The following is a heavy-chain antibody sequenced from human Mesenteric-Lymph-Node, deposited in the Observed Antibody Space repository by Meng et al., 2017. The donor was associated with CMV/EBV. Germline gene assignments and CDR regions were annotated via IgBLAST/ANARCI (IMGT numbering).Heavy chain of an antibody. CDR2: ISRSGNTI. Sequence: GESLKISCAASGFTFSRYEMNWVRQAPGKGLEWVSYISRSGNTIHYADSVKGRFTISRDNAKNSLYLQMNSLRAEDTAVYYCAADYYGSGRRYWGQGTLVTVSS. V-gene: IGHV3-48*03. D-gene: IGHD3-10*01. J-gene: IGHJ4*02. CDR1: GFTFSRYE. CDR3: AADYYGSGRRY.